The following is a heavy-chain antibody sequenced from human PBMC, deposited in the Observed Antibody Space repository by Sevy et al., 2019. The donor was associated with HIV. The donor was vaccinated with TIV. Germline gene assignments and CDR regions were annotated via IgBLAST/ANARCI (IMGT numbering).Heavy chain of an antibody. D-gene: IGHD3-22*01. Sequence: ASVKVSCKASGYTFTSYDINWVRQATGQGLEWMGWMNPNSGNTGYAQTFQGRVTMTRNTSISTAYMELSSLRSEDTAVDYWAGRVVEFLPYYYYYGIDVWGQGITVTVSS. CDR3: AGRVVEFLPYYYYYGIDV. CDR2: MNPNSGNT. J-gene: IGHJ6*02. V-gene: IGHV1-8*01. CDR1: GYTFTSYD.